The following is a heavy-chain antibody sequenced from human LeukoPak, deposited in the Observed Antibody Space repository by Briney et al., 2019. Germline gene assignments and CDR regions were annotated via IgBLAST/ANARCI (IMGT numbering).Heavy chain of an antibody. V-gene: IGHV3-30*02. CDR2: IRYDGSNK. CDR3: AKDTPTLWLVLDY. CDR1: GFTFSSYG. D-gene: IGHD6-19*01. J-gene: IGHJ4*02. Sequence: GGSLRLSCAASGFTFSSYGMSWVRQAPGKGLEWVAFIRYDGSNKYYADSVKGRFTISRDNSKNTLYLQMNSLRAEDTAVYYCAKDTPTLWLVLDYWGQGTLVTVSS.